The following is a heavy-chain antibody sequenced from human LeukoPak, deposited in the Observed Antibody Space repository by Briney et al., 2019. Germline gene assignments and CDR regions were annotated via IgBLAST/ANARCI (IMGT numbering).Heavy chain of an antibody. CDR3: ARVLVGAFGY. V-gene: IGHV4-39*07. CDR2: IYYSGST. J-gene: IGHJ4*02. Sequence: PSETLSLTCTVSGGSISSSSYYWGWIRQPPGKGLEWIGSIYYSGSTYYHPSLKSRVTISVDTSKNQFSLKLSSVTAADTAVYYCARVLVGAFGYWGQGTLVTVSS. CDR1: GGSISSSSYY. D-gene: IGHD1-26*01.